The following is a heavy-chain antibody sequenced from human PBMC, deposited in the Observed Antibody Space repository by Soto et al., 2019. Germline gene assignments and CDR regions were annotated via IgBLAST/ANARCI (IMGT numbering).Heavy chain of an antibody. Sequence: QVQLVESGGGVVQPGRSLRLSCAASGFTFSVYAIHWVRQAPGKGLEWVAVISYDGSKKYYADSVKGRFTIPRDNSKNTLYLQMNSLGAEDTAVYYCPITQPEQWSNFDYWGQGTLVTISS. CDR3: PITQPEQWSNFDY. J-gene: IGHJ4*02. CDR2: ISYDGSKK. CDR1: GFTFSVYA. D-gene: IGHD6-19*01. V-gene: IGHV3-30-3*01.